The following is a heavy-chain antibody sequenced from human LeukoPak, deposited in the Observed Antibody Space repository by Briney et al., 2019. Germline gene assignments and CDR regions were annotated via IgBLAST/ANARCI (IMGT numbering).Heavy chain of an antibody. CDR1: GGSFSGYY. CDR3: ARRALNRQSMVRGVKGWFDP. D-gene: IGHD3-10*01. CDR2: INHSGST. Sequence: SETLSLTCAVYGGSFSGYYWSWIRQPPGKGLEWIGEINHSGSTNYHPSLKSRVTISVDTSKNQFSLKLSSVPAADTVVYYCARRALNRQSMVRGVKGWFDPWGQGTLVTVSS. V-gene: IGHV4-34*01. J-gene: IGHJ5*02.